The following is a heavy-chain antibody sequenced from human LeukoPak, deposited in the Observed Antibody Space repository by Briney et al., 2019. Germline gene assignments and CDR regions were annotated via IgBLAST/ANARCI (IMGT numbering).Heavy chain of an antibody. CDR3: ARIAGSDGDY. J-gene: IGHJ4*02. Sequence: PSETLSLTCTVSGGSISSSSYYWGWIRQPPGKGLEWIGSIYYSGSTYYNPSLKSRVTISVDTSKNQFSLKLSSVTAADTAVYYCARIAGSDGDYWGQGTLVTVSS. V-gene: IGHV4-39*01. D-gene: IGHD6-13*01. CDR1: GGSISSSSYY. CDR2: IYYSGST.